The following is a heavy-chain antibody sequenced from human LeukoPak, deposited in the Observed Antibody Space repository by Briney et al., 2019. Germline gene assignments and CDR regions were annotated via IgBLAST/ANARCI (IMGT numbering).Heavy chain of an antibody. D-gene: IGHD6-13*01. Sequence: GGSLRLSCAASGYTFSSYAMSWVRQAPGKGLKWVSAISGSGGSTYYADSVKGRFTISRDNSENTLYLQMNSLRAEDTAVYYCAKDSGSSSWDEYFDYWGQGTLVTVSS. J-gene: IGHJ4*02. V-gene: IGHV3-23*01. CDR1: GYTFSSYA. CDR2: ISGSGGST. CDR3: AKDSGSSSWDEYFDY.